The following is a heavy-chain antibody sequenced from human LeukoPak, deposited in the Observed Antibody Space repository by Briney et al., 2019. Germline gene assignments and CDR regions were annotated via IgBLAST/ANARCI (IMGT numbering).Heavy chain of an antibody. CDR2: ISSGSTYI. CDR3: ASVGHYYDSTGYSFDY. CDR1: GFTFSTYS. V-gene: IGHV3-21*01. Sequence: GGSLRLSCAASGFTFSTYSMNWVRQAPGKGLEWVSSISSGSTYIYYADSVKGRFTISRDNAKNSLYLQMNSLRAEDTAVYYCASVGHYYDSTGYSFDYWGQGTLVTVSS. D-gene: IGHD3-22*01. J-gene: IGHJ4*02.